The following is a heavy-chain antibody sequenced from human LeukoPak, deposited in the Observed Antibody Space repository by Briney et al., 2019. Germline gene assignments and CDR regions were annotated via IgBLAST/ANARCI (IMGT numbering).Heavy chain of an antibody. Sequence: GGSLRLSCAASGFTFSSYAMHWVRQAPGKGLEYVSAISSNGGSTYYANSVKGRFTTSRDNSKNTLYLQMGSLRAEDMAVYYCARDIRALVMPTYGMDVWGQGTTVTVSS. CDR1: GFTFSSYA. V-gene: IGHV3-64*01. J-gene: IGHJ6*02. CDR2: ISSNGGST. D-gene: IGHD2-2*01. CDR3: ARDIRALVMPTYGMDV.